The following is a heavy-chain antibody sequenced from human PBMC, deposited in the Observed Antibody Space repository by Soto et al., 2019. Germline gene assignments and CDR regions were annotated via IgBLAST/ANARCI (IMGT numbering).Heavy chain of an antibody. V-gene: IGHV4-39*01. D-gene: IGHD6-13*01. CDR2: IYYSGST. J-gene: IGHJ6*02. Sequence: SETLSLTCTVSGGSISSSSNYHCGWIRQTPGKGLEWIGSIYYSGSTYYNPSLKSRVTISVDTPKNQFSLKLSSVTAADTAVYYCARYSSRWPYYYYYGMDVWVQGTSVT. CDR3: ARYSSRWPYYYYYGMDV. CDR1: GGSISSSSNYH.